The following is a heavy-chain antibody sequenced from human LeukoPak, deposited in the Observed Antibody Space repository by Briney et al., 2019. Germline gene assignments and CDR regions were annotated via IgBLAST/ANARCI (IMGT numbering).Heavy chain of an antibody. CDR2: ISAYNGNT. Sequence: GASVIVSCKASGYTFTHYGITWVRQAPGHGLEWMGWISAYNGNTNYAQKLQGRVTMITDTSTSTAHMELRSLKSDDTAVYYCAREVAATLIDYWGQGTLATVSS. J-gene: IGHJ4*02. D-gene: IGHD2-15*01. V-gene: IGHV1-18*01. CDR3: AREVAATLIDY. CDR1: GYTFTHYG.